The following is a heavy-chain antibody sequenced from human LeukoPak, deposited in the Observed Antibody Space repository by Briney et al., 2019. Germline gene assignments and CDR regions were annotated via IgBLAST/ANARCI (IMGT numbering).Heavy chain of an antibody. CDR2: ISAYNGNT. CDR3: ARTVAYCGGDCLIDY. J-gene: IGHJ4*02. D-gene: IGHD2-21*02. V-gene: IGHV1-18*01. Sequence: ASVKVSCKASGYTFTSYGISWVRQAPGQGLEWMGWISAYNGNTNYAQKLQGRVTMTTDTSTSTAYMELRSLRSDDTAVYYRARTVAYCGGDCLIDYWGQGTLVTVSS. CDR1: GYTFTSYG.